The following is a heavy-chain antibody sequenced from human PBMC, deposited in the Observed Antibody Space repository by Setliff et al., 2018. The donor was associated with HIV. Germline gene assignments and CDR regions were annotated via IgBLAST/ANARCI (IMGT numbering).Heavy chain of an antibody. CDR2: IGPASGGT. J-gene: IGHJ4*02. CDR1: GYTFTGYY. V-gene: IGHV1-2*06. CDR3: AKGQGPVDY. Sequence: ASVKVSCKPSGYTFTGYYMHWVRQAPGQGLEWMGRIGPASGGTSYAQKFQGRVSMTRDMSITTAYLELSRLRSDDTAVYYCAKGQGPVDYWGQGTLVTVSS.